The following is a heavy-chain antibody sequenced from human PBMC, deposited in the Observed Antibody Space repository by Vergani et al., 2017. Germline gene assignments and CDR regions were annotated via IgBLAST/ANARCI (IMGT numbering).Heavy chain of an antibody. J-gene: IGHJ6*02. CDR2: ISSSSSTI. CDR1: GFTFSSYS. Sequence: EVQLVESGGGLVQPGGSLRLSCAASGFTFSSYSMNWVRQAPGKGLEWVSYISSSSSTIYYADSVKGRFTISRDNAKNSLYLQMNSLRAEDTAVYYCARDQKYYYYGMDVWGQGTTVTVSS. V-gene: IGHV3-48*01. CDR3: ARDQKYYYYGMDV.